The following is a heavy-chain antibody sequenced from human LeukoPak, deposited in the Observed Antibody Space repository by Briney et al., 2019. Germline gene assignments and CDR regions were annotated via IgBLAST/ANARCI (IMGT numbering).Heavy chain of an antibody. CDR3: ARPAISYYGAGTRPYGMDV. Sequence: GESLKISYKGSGYSFRNYWITWVRQKPGRGLEWLGKIDPSDSYTDYSPSFQGDVTISVDKSISTVYLQWSSLKASDTAMYYCARPAISYYGAGTRPYGMDVWGQGTTVTVSS. D-gene: IGHD3-10*01. CDR1: GYSFRNYW. CDR2: IDPSDSYT. V-gene: IGHV5-10-1*01. J-gene: IGHJ6*02.